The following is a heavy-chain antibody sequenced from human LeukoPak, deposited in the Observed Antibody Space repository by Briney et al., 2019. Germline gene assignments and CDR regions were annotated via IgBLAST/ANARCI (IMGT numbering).Heavy chain of an antibody. Sequence: GGSLRLSCAASGFTFSSYWMSWVRQAPGKGLEWVSSITSSSSYIFYVDSVKGRFTISRDNAKNSLHLQMDSLRAEDSAVYYCARSATSSSSRINWFDAWGQGTLVTVSS. CDR3: ARSATSSSSRINWFDA. CDR1: GFTFSSYW. CDR2: ITSSSSYI. D-gene: IGHD6-6*01. J-gene: IGHJ5*02. V-gene: IGHV3-21*01.